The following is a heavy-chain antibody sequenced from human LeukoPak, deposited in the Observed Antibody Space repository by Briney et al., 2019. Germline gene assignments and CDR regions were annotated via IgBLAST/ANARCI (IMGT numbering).Heavy chain of an antibody. D-gene: IGHD2-21*01. Sequence: QAGRSLRLSCAASGFTFSSNAMHWVRQAPGKGLEWVASISSDGSSKYYADSVKGRFTISRDNSKNTLYLQMNSLRAEDTAVYYCAKDLRWDPPGVFDYWGQGTLVTVSS. CDR2: ISSDGSSK. CDR3: AKDLRWDPPGVFDY. CDR1: GFTFSSNA. V-gene: IGHV3-30*18. J-gene: IGHJ4*02.